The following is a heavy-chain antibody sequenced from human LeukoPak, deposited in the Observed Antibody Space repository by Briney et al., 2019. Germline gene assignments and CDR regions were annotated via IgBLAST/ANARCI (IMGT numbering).Heavy chain of an antibody. J-gene: IGHJ6*02. D-gene: IGHD2-2*02. CDR2: INHSGST. V-gene: IGHV4-34*01. CDR3: ARGRDIVVVPAAIRDYYYYGMDV. Sequence: SETLSLTCAVYDGSFSGYYWSWIRQPPGKGLEWIGEINHSGSTNYNPSLKSRVTISVDTSKNQFSLKLSSVTAADTAVYYCARGRDIVVVPAAIRDYYYYGMDVWGQGTTVTVSS. CDR1: DGSFSGYY.